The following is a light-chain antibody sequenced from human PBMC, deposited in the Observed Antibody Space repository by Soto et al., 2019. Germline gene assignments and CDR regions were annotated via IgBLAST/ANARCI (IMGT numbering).Light chain of an antibody. CDR2: DAS. CDR3: LQHNNYPRT. Sequence: IQRTQSPSTLSASVGDRATFACRSSQSISSWLAWYQQKPGKAPKLLIYDASSLERGVPSRFSGSGPGTEFTLTISSLQPEDFATYYCLQHNNYPRTFGQGTKVDI. V-gene: IGKV1-5*01. CDR1: QSISSW. J-gene: IGKJ1*01.